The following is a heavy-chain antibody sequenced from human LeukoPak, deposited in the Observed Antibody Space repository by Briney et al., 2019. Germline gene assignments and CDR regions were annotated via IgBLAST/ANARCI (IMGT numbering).Heavy chain of an antibody. CDR3: ARGPRIAVAGTGGWFDP. J-gene: IGHJ5*02. CDR1: GGSFSGYY. D-gene: IGHD6-19*01. CDR2: INHSGST. V-gene: IGHV4-34*01. Sequence: SETLSLTCAVYGGSFSGYYWSWIRQPLGKGVEWIGEINHSGSTNYNPSLKSRVTISVDTSKNQFSLKLSSVTAADTAVYYCARGPRIAVAGTGGWFDPWGQGTLVTVSS.